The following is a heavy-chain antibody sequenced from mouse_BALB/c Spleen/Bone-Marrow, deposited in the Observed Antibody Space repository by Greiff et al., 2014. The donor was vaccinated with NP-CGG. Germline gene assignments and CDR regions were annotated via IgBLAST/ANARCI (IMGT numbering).Heavy chain of an antibody. D-gene: IGHD2-10*02. J-gene: IGHJ4*01. CDR3: ARSGERYGAMDY. CDR1: GFTFSDYY. Sequence: EVKVVESGGGLVKPGGSLKPSCAASGFTFSDYYMYWVRQTPEKRLEWVATISDGGGYTYYPDSVWGRFTISRDNAKNNLYLQMSSLKSEDTAMYYCARSGERYGAMDYWGQGTSVTVFS. V-gene: IGHV5-4*02. CDR2: ISDGGGYT.